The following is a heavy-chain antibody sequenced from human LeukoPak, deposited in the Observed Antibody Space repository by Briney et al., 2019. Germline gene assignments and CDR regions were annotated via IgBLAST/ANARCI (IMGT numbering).Heavy chain of an antibody. V-gene: IGHV4-61*08. J-gene: IGHJ4*02. CDR1: GGSVSSGGYY. Sequence: SETLSLTCTVSGGSVSSGGYYWSWIRQPPGKGLEWIGYIYYSGSTNYNPSLKSRVTISVDTSKNQFSLKLSSVTAADTAVYYCASDDYGGNGYYFDYWGQGTLVTVSS. CDR2: IYYSGST. D-gene: IGHD4-23*01. CDR3: ASDDYGGNGYYFDY.